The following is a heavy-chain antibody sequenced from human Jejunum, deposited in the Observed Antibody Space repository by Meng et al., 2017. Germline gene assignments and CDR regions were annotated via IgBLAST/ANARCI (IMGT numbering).Heavy chain of an antibody. CDR3: ARDSNINWFFF. CDR2: INYSGST. V-gene: IGHV4-39*07. J-gene: IGHJ5*01. Sequence: GSLRLSCTVSGGSISTNTFYWGWIRQPPGKGLEWIGSINYSGSTYYNPSLKSRVTMSVDSSKMQFSLRLTSVTAADTAVYYCARDSNINWFFFWGQGTLVTVYS. CDR1: GGSISTNTFY. D-gene: IGHD4-11*01.